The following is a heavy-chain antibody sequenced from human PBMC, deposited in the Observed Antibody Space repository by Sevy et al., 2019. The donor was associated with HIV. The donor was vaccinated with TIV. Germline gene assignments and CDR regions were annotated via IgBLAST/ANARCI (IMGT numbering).Heavy chain of an antibody. D-gene: IGHD3-22*01. CDR1: GFTFSSYW. CDR3: ARDYPNNYYDSSGTNYYYGMDV. J-gene: IGHJ6*02. CDR2: IKQDGSEK. V-gene: IGHV3-7*01. Sequence: GGSLRLSCAASGFTFSSYWMSWVRQAPGKGLEWLANIKQDGSEKYYVDSVKGRFTISRDNAKNSLYLQMNSLRAEDTAVYYCARDYPNNYYDSSGTNYYYGMDVWGQGTTVTVSS.